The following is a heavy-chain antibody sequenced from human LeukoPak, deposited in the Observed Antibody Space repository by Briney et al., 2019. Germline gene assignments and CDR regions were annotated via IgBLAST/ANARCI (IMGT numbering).Heavy chain of an antibody. CDR2: IYHSGST. D-gene: IGHD6-13*01. CDR1: GYSISSGYY. V-gene: IGHV4-38-2*02. CDR3: AGRSSSWYVRDNRTFDY. Sequence: SETLSLTCTVSGYSISSGYYWGWIRQPPGKGLEWIGSIYHSGSTYYNPSLKSRVTISVDTSKNQFSLKLSSVTAADTAVYYCAGRSSSWYVRDNRTFDYWGQGTLVTVSS. J-gene: IGHJ4*02.